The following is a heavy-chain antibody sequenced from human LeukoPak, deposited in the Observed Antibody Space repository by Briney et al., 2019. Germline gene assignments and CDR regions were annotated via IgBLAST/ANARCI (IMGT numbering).Heavy chain of an antibody. CDR1: GGSISSYY. D-gene: IGHD6-13*01. CDR3: ARVVYDSSSWALGMDV. CDR2: IYYSGST. V-gene: IGHV4-59*01. J-gene: IGHJ6*02. Sequence: PSETLSLTCTVSGGSISSYYWSWIRQPPGKGLERIGYIYYSGSTDYNPSLKSRVTISVDTSKNQFSLKLSSVTAADTAVYYCARVVYDSSSWALGMDVWGQGTTVTVSS.